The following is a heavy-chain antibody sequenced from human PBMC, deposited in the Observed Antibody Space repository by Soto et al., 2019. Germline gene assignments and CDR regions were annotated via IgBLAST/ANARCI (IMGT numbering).Heavy chain of an antibody. CDR3: AREDRYCSSTSCKYAMDV. V-gene: IGHV4-34*01. D-gene: IGHD2-2*01. CDR1: GGSFYSFY. J-gene: IGHJ6*02. Sequence: ASETLSLTSSVSGGSFYSFYLTWVRPPPGKGLEWIGEIHHSGSTNYNPSLTSRLTISVDTSKNQFSLQLSSVTAADTAVYYCAREDRYCSSTSCKYAMDVWGQGTTVTVSS. CDR2: IHHSGST.